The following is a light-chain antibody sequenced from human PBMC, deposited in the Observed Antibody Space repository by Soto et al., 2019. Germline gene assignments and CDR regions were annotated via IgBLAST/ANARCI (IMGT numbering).Light chain of an antibody. CDR3: HQSYSTPHT. J-gene: IGKJ4*01. CDR2: AAT. V-gene: IGKV1-39*01. Sequence: DIQMTQSPSSLSASVGDRVTIPCRASQSISSYLNWYQHKPGKAPKVLIYAATSLQSGVPSRFSGSGSGTDFTLTISSLQPEDFATYYCHQSYSTPHTFGGGTKVEIK. CDR1: QSISSY.